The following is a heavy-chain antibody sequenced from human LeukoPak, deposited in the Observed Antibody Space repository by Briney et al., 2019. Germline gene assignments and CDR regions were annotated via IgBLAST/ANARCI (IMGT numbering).Heavy chain of an antibody. CDR3: AKDDRVITTDIHFDY. Sequence: PGGSLRLSCAASGFTVSSYDLSWVRQSPGRGLEWVSTINALGSNTDYADSVKGRFTISRDNSKNTLFLQMDSLRAEDTAVYYCAKDDRVITTDIHFDYWGQGTLVTVSS. D-gene: IGHD2-2*02. J-gene: IGHJ4*02. CDR2: INALGSNT. CDR1: GFTVSSYD. V-gene: IGHV3-23*01.